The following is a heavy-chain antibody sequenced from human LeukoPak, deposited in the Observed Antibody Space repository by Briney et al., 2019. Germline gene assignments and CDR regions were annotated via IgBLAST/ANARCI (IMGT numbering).Heavy chain of an antibody. CDR3: ARGLRGHSPVDY. D-gene: IGHD5-18*01. CDR1: GGSISSGGYY. Sequence: SETLSLTCTVSGGSISSGGYYWSWIRQHPGKGLEWIGYIYYSGSTYYNPSLKSRVTISVDTSKNQFSLKLSSVTAADTAMYYCARGLRGHSPVDYWGQGTLVTVSS. CDR2: IYYSGST. J-gene: IGHJ4*02. V-gene: IGHV4-31*03.